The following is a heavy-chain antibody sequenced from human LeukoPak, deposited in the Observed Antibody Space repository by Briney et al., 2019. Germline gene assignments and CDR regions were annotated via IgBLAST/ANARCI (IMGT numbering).Heavy chain of an antibody. Sequence: GGSLRLSCAASGFTFSDYYMSWIRQAPGKGLEWVSYISSSGSTIYYADSVKGRFTISRGNAKDSLYLQMNSLRAEDTAVYYCASGRYSTRLHYFDYWGQGTLVTVSS. D-gene: IGHD2-2*01. J-gene: IGHJ4*02. CDR3: ASGRYSTRLHYFDY. V-gene: IGHV3-11*04. CDR1: GFTFSDYY. CDR2: ISSSGSTI.